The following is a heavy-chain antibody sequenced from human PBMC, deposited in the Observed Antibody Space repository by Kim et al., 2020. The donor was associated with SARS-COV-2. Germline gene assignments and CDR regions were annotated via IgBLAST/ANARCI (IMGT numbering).Heavy chain of an antibody. CDR2: IIPIFGTA. Sequence: SVKVSCKASGGTFSSYAISWVRQAPGQGLEWMGGIIPIFGTANYAQKFQGRVTITADESTSTAYMELSSLRSEDTAVYYCAREDCTNGVCYLGWFDPWGQGTLVTVSS. CDR1: GGTFSSYA. D-gene: IGHD2-8*01. V-gene: IGHV1-69*13. CDR3: AREDCTNGVCYLGWFDP. J-gene: IGHJ5*02.